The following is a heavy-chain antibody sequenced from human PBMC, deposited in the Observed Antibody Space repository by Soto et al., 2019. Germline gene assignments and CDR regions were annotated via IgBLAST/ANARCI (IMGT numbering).Heavy chain of an antibody. CDR1: GFTFDIYW. V-gene: IGHV3-7*05. D-gene: IGHD6-13*01. CDR2: IKQDGSEK. Sequence: GGSLRLSCAASGFTFDIYWMTWVRQAPGKGLQWVANIKQDGSEKYYVDSVKGRFTISRDNAKNSLYLQMNSLRAEDTAVYYCARTSSSWYPYYFNYWGQGTLVTVSS. J-gene: IGHJ4*02. CDR3: ARTSSSWYPYYFNY.